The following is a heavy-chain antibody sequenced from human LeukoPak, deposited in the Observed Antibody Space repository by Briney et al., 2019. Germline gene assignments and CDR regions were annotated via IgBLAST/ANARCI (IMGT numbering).Heavy chain of an antibody. Sequence: GGSLRLSCAASGFTFRSYALSWVRQAPGKGLEWVSAISGSGGSTYYADSVRGRFTISRDNAKNSLYLQMNSLRAEDTAVYYCARDWLWSSGWNNDAFDIWGQGTMVTVSS. CDR1: GFTFRSYA. CDR3: ARDWLWSSGWNNDAFDI. J-gene: IGHJ3*02. V-gene: IGHV3-23*01. CDR2: ISGSGGST. D-gene: IGHD6-19*01.